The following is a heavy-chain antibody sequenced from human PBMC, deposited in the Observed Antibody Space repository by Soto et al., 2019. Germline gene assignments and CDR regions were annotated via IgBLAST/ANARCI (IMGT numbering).Heavy chain of an antibody. J-gene: IGHJ2*01. CDR3: ARTEGNYYDSSGYYSLNWYFDL. V-gene: IGHV4-59*08. D-gene: IGHD3-22*01. Sequence: PSDTLSLTCTVSGGSISSYYWSWIRQPPGKGLEWIGYIHYSGSTNYNPSLKSRVTISVDTSKNQFSMKLSSVTAADTAVYYCARTEGNYYDSSGYYSLNWYFDLWGRGTLVTVS. CDR2: IHYSGST. CDR1: GGSISSYY.